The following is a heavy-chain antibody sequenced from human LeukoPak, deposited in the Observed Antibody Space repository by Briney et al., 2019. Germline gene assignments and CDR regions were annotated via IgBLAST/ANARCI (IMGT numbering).Heavy chain of an antibody. Sequence: PSGTLSLTCAVSGGSISSSNWWSWVRQPPGKGLEWIGEIYHSGSTNYNPSLKSRVSISVDKSKNQFSLKLSSVTAADTAVYYCARVLPSRGIAARPDWFDPWGQGTLVTVSS. J-gene: IGHJ5*02. CDR3: ARVLPSRGIAARPDWFDP. CDR2: IYHSGST. CDR1: GGSISSSNW. D-gene: IGHD6-6*01. V-gene: IGHV4-4*02.